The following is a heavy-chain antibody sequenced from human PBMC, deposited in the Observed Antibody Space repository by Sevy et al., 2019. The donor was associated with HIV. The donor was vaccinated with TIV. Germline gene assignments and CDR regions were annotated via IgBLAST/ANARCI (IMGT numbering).Heavy chain of an antibody. V-gene: IGHV3-7*01. J-gene: IGHJ6*02. D-gene: IGHD3-16*01. CDR3: AREGGSAGGYYYAMDV. CDR2: IKQDGSEK. Sequence: GGSLRLSCAASGFTFSSYWMSWVRQAPGKGLEWVANIKQDGSEKYYVDSVKGRFTISRDNAKNSLNLQMNSLRAEDTVVYYCAREGGSAGGYYYAMDVWGQGTTVTVSS. CDR1: GFTFSSYW.